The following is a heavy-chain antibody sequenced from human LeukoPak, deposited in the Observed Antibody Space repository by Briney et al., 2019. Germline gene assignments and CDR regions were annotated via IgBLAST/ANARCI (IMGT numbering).Heavy chain of an antibody. CDR2: INHSGST. J-gene: IGHJ3*01. D-gene: IGHD1-26*01. Sequence: SETLSLTCAVYGGSFSGYYWIWIRQPPGKGLEWIGEINHSGSTKYNPSLKSRVSISLDTSRNQFSLTLTSVTAADTAVYYCATSIGPYGSKNAFDVWGQGTMVTVSS. CDR3: ATSIGPYGSKNAFDV. V-gene: IGHV4-34*01. CDR1: GGSFSGYY.